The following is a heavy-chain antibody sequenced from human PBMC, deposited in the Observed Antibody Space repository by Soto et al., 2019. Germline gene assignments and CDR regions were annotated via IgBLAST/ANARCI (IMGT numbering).Heavy chain of an antibody. CDR1: GFSFSDYA. Sequence: GGSLRLSCAASGFSFSDYAMGWVRQAPGKGLEWVSATTGSGDSTSYTDSVKGRFTISRHNSKNTLYLHMNTLRAEDTAVYYCAKGPDYYYDTSGFHDYWGQGTLVTVSS. V-gene: IGHV3-23*01. J-gene: IGHJ4*02. D-gene: IGHD3-22*01. CDR3: AKGPDYYYDTSGFHDY. CDR2: TTGSGDST.